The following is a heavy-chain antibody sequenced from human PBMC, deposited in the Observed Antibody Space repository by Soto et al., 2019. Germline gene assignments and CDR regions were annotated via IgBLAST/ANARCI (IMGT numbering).Heavy chain of an antibody. CDR1: GFTVSSNY. CDR2: IYSGGST. Sequence: PGGSLRLSCAASGFTVSSNYMSWVRQAPGKGLEWVSVIYSGGSTYYADSVKGRFTISRDNSKNTLYLQMNSLRAEDTAVYYCARTPPSDYGDYVAYWGQGTLVTVSS. J-gene: IGHJ4*02. CDR3: ARTPPSDYGDYVAY. V-gene: IGHV3-53*01. D-gene: IGHD4-17*01.